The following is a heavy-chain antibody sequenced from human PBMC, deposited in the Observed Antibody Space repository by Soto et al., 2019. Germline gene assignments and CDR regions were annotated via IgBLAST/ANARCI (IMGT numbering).Heavy chain of an antibody. D-gene: IGHD6-19*01. J-gene: IGHJ6*02. V-gene: IGHV3-30*18. CDR2: ISYDGSHK. Sequence: QVQLVESGGGVVQPGRSLRLSCAASGFTFSNFGIHWVRQAPGKGLEWVALISYDGSHKYYSDSVKGRFTISRDNSKNTLYLQMNSLRAEDTAVYYCAKSASAWGRNYYGMDVWGQGTTVTVSS. CDR1: GFTFSNFG. CDR3: AKSASAWGRNYYGMDV.